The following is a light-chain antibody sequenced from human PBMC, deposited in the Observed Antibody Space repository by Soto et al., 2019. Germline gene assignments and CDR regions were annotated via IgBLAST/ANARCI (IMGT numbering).Light chain of an antibody. V-gene: IGKV3-20*01. CDR3: QQYGSSPPYT. CDR1: QSVSSN. J-gene: IGKJ2*01. Sequence: EIVLTQSPATLSLSPGERATLSCRASQSVSSNLAWYQQKPGQAPRLLIYDASNRATGIPDRFSGSGSGTDFTLTISRLEPEDFAVYYCQQYGSSPPYTFGQGTKLEIK. CDR2: DAS.